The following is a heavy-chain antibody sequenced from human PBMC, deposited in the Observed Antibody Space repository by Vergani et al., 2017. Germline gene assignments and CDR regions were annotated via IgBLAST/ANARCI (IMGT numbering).Heavy chain of an antibody. CDR3: SSGTNDGYNYFFDY. CDR1: GYTFTDYY. V-gene: IGHV1-69-2*01. J-gene: IGHJ4*02. Sequence: EVQLLQSGAEVKKPGASVKISCKVFGYTFTDYYIHWVRQAPGRGPEWVGLVDPANDETKYAERFQVRVTIAADTSTDTAYLQLSSLRSEDTAIYYCSSGTNDGYNYFFDYCGQGSLLTVSS. D-gene: IGHD5-24*01. CDR2: VDPANDET.